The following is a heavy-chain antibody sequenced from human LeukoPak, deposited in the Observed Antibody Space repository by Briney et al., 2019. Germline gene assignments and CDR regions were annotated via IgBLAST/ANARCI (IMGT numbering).Heavy chain of an antibody. V-gene: IGHV3-23*01. CDR2: ISGSGGST. Sequence: GGSLRLSFAAPGFTFSSDAMSWFRQAPGKGLEGFSAISGSGGSTYYADSVKGRFTISRDNSKNTLYLQMNSLRVEDTAIYYCAKDFGGVRDWYDPWGQGTLVTVSS. D-gene: IGHD3-16*01. J-gene: IGHJ5*02. CDR1: GFTFSSDA. CDR3: AKDFGGVRDWYDP.